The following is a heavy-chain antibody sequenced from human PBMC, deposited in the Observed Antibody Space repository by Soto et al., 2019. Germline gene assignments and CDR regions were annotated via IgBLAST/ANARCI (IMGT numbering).Heavy chain of an antibody. J-gene: IGHJ4*02. Sequence: PGGSLRLSCAASGFTFSSYAMSWVHQAPGKGLEWVSAISGSGGSTYYADSVKGRFTISRDNSKNTLYLQMNSLRAEDTAVYYCAKGRDGPGGYFDYWGQGTLVTVSS. V-gene: IGHV3-23*01. CDR2: ISGSGGST. D-gene: IGHD1-26*01. CDR3: AKGRDGPGGYFDY. CDR1: GFTFSSYA.